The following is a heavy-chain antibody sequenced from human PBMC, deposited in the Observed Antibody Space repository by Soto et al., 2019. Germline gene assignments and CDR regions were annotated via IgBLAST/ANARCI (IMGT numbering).Heavy chain of an antibody. Sequence: QVQLVESGGGVVQPGRSLRLSCAASGFTFSANALHWVRQAPGKGLEWVAFISYDGSSKHYAVSVKGRFTISRDNSKNTLYLEMNSLRTEDTAVYYCARRVGDTDNWGQGTRVTVSS. V-gene: IGHV3-30*03. CDR2: ISYDGSSK. CDR3: ARRVGDTDN. CDR1: GFTFSANA. J-gene: IGHJ4*02. D-gene: IGHD1-26*01.